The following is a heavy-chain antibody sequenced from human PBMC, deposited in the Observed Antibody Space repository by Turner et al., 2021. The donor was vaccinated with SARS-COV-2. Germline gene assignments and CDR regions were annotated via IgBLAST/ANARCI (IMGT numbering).Heavy chain of an antibody. CDR3: ARPHSGSYSAYFDY. V-gene: IGHV3-30*04. CDR1: GFTFSSYA. CDR2: ISYEGDNK. Sequence: QVQLVASGGGVVQPGRSLRLPCAASGFTFSSYAMYWVRQAPGKGLEWVAVISYEGDNKYYADPVKSRFTISRDNSYHTLYLQMNGLRAEDTAVYYCARPHSGSYSAYFDYWGQGTLVTVSS. D-gene: IGHD1-26*01. J-gene: IGHJ4*02.